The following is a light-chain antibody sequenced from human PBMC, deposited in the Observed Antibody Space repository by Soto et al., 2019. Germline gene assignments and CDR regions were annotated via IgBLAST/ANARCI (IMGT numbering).Light chain of an antibody. CDR2: AAS. J-gene: IGKJ1*01. V-gene: IGKV1-39*01. CDR1: QGISSY. CDR3: QQSYSTPWT. Sequence: DIQMTQSPSSLSASVGDRVTITCRASQGISSYLNWYQQKPGKAPKLLIYAASSLQSGVPSRFSGSGSGTDFTLTISSLQPEDFETYYCQQSYSTPWTFGQGTKVEIK.